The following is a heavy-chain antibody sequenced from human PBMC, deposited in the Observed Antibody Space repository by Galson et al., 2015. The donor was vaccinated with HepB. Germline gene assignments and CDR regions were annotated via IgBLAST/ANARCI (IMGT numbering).Heavy chain of an antibody. CDR1: GYTFTDYY. CDR3: ARNDSVWGSPGPYFDY. V-gene: IGHV1-2*02. CDR2: INPNSGGT. Sequence: SVKVSCKASGYTFTDYYMHWVRQAPGQGLEWMGWINPNSGGTNYAQKFQGRVTMTRDTSISTAYMELSSLRSDDTAVYYCARNDSVWGSPGPYFDYWGQGTLVTVSS. D-gene: IGHD3-16*01. J-gene: IGHJ4*02.